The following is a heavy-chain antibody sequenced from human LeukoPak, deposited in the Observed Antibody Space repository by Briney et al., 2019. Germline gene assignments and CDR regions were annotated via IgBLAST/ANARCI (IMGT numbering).Heavy chain of an antibody. J-gene: IGHJ3*02. CDR1: GFTFSSYS. CDR3: ARRGGDIVATIDAFDI. CDR2: ISSSSSYI. D-gene: IGHD5-12*01. V-gene: IGHV3-21*01. Sequence: GGSLRLSCAASGFTFSSYSMNWARQAPGKGLEWVSSISSSSSYIYYADSVKGRFTISRDNAKNSLYLQMNSLRAEDTAVYYCARRGGDIVATIDAFDIWGQGTMVTVSS.